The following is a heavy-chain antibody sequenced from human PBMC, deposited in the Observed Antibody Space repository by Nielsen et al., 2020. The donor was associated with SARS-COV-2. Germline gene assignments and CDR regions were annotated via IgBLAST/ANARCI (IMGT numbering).Heavy chain of an antibody. CDR3: VTTGRLWVGLFDF. D-gene: IGHD3-10*01. CDR2: IYSGGAT. J-gene: IGHJ4*02. CDR1: GLTVSSSY. Sequence: GESLKISCAVSGLTVSSSYMSWVRQAPGKGLEWVPVIYSGGATYYADSAKGRFTISRDTSKNTLSLQMNSLRAEDTGVYYCVTTGRLWVGLFDFWGQGTLVSVSS. V-gene: IGHV3-66*01.